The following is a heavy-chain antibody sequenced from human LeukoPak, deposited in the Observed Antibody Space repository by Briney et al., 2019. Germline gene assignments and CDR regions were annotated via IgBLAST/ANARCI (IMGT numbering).Heavy chain of an antibody. Sequence: GGSLRLSCAASGFTVSSNYMSWVRQAPGKGLEWVSVIYSGGSTYYADSVKGRFTISRHNSKNTLYLRMNSLRAEDTAVYYCARGEYSSGWYEGYWGQGTLVTVSS. CDR3: ARGEYSSGWYEGY. CDR2: IYSGGST. V-gene: IGHV3-53*04. CDR1: GFTVSSNY. J-gene: IGHJ4*02. D-gene: IGHD6-19*01.